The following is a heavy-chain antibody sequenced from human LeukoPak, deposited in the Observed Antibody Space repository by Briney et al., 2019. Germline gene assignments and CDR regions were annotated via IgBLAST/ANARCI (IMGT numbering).Heavy chain of an antibody. CDR1: GFAFSTYD. CDR3: ARLGYCSGGRCTAYYYYGMDV. Sequence: GGSLRLSCTASGFAFSTYDINWVRQAPGKGLEWVSYISSSGSTMYYADSVKGRFTISRDNAKNSLYLQMNSLRAEDTAVYYCARLGYCSGGRCTAYYYYGMDVWGQGTTVTVSS. J-gene: IGHJ6*02. D-gene: IGHD2-15*01. CDR2: ISSSGSTM. V-gene: IGHV3-48*03.